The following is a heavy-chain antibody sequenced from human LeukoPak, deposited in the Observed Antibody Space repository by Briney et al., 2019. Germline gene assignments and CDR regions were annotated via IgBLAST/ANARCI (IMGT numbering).Heavy chain of an antibody. Sequence: PGGSLRLSCAASGFSFSDYYMSWVRQAPGKGLEWVSYISSSSSTNYADSVKGRFTISRDNAKNSLYLQMNSLRADDTAVYYCARGYSSGIWGQGTVVTVSS. V-gene: IGHV3-69-1*01. CDR2: ISSSSST. CDR1: GFSFSDYY. CDR3: ARGYSSGI. J-gene: IGHJ4*02. D-gene: IGHD6-19*01.